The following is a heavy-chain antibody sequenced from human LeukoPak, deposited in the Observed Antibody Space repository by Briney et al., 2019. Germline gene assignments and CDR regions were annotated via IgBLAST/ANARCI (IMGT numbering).Heavy chain of an antibody. V-gene: IGHV3-64D*06. CDR1: GFTFSSYA. CDR3: GSDFPMVTTPSVSWFDP. CDR2: ISSNGGST. D-gene: IGHD4-17*01. Sequence: GGSLRLSCSASGFTFSSYAMHWVRQAPGKGLEYVSAISSNGGSTYYADSVKGRFTISRDNSKNTLYLQMSSLRAEDTAVYYCGSDFPMVTTPSVSWFDPWGQGTLVTVSS. J-gene: IGHJ5*02.